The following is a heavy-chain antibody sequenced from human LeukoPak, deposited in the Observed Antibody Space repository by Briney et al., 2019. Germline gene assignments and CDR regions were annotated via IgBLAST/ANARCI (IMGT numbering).Heavy chain of an antibody. V-gene: IGHV1-69*04. CDR1: GATASSYA. CDR3: ARVGTYYYYAMDV. Sequence: SVKVSCKASGATASSYAISWVRQAPGQGLEWMGRIIPVLGIANYTQKFQGRVTTTADKSTSTAYMELSSLRSEDTAVYYCARVGTYYYYAMDVWGQGTTVTVSS. D-gene: IGHD3-10*01. J-gene: IGHJ6*02. CDR2: IIPVLGIA.